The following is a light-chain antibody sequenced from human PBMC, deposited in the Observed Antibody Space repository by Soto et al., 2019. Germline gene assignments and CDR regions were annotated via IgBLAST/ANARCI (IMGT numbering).Light chain of an antibody. J-gene: IGKJ4*01. CDR2: GAS. Sequence: DIQITQSPSSLSPSVLDSFTITCLATESISSYLNWFQQIPGKGAKLLINGASRLRSGVPLRFSGSGSGTDFTLTIGSLQPGDFATYYCQQSYTTPLTFGGGTKVDIK. CDR3: QQSYTTPLT. V-gene: IGKV1-39*01. CDR1: ESISSY.